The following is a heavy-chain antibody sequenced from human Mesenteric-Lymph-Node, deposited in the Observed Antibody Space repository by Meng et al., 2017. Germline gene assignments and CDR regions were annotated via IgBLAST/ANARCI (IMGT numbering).Heavy chain of an antibody. CDR1: VGSFSGHS. Sequence: QVQLQQGGAAQLKPSETLSLPCAVYVGSFSGHSWTWIRQSPGKGLEWIGDINHRGSTNYNPSLKSRVTISVDTSKNQFSLELNYVTAADTAVYYCARDQGGAGAYWGQGTLVTVSS. J-gene: IGHJ4*02. CDR3: ARDQGGAGAY. V-gene: IGHV4-34*01. D-gene: IGHD2-15*01. CDR2: INHRGST.